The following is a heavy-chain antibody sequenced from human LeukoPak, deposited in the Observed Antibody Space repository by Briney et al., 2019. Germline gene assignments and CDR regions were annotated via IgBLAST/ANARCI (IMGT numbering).Heavy chain of an antibody. D-gene: IGHD6-13*01. J-gene: IGHJ5*02. CDR2: IYNSGST. CDR1: GGSVSSDNYY. Sequence: SETLSLTCTVTGGSVSSDNYYWSWIRQPPGKGLEWIGYIYNSGSTNYSPSLKTRVTMSADTSKNQLSLKLSAVTAADTAVYYCARGRFSSSWYIFDPWGQGALVTVSP. CDR3: ARGRFSSSWYIFDP. V-gene: IGHV4-61*01.